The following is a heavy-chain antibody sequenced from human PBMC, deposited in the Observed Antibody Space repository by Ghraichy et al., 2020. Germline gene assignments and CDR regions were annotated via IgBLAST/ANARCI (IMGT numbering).Heavy chain of an antibody. CDR3: ARDGDYNYSYGMDV. V-gene: IGHV4-39*07. CDR1: GGSMKRGSYY. J-gene: IGHJ6*02. Sequence: EALNISCTVTGGSMKRGSYYWAYIRQTPGKGLEWIGTIFYSGSTYYNPALESRITISVDTSKNQFSLKMTSVTAADTAVYYCARDGDYNYSYGMDVWGQGTTVTVPS. CDR2: IFYSGST. D-gene: IGHD4-17*01.